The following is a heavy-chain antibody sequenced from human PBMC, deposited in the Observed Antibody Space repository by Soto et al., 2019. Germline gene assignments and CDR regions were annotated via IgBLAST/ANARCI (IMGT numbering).Heavy chain of an antibody. V-gene: IGHV4-61*01. J-gene: IGHJ4*02. CDR3: ARYTTGGTGFDY. D-gene: IGHD1-1*01. Sequence: QVQLQESGPGLVKPSETLSLTCTVSGGSVSSGSYYWSWIRQPPGKGLEWIGYISYSGSTNYKSSLKSRVTISKDTSENQFSLKLSSVTAADTAVYYCARYTTGGTGFDYWGQGTLVTVSS. CDR1: GGSVSSGSYY. CDR2: ISYSGST.